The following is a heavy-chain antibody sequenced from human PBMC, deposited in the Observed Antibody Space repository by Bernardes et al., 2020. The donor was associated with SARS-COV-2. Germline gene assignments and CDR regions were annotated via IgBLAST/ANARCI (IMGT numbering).Heavy chain of an antibody. CDR1: GFTFSSYD. CDR3: ARVIGYGDGIDS. D-gene: IGHD4-17*01. J-gene: IGHJ5*01. Sequence: GGSLRLSCAASGFTFSSYDMNWVRQAPGKGLEWVSHISCSGSTISYPDSVKGRFTISRDNSKNSLSLQMNSLRAEDTAVYYCARVIGYGDGIDSWGHGTRVSVTS. CDR2: ISCSGSTI. V-gene: IGHV3-48*03.